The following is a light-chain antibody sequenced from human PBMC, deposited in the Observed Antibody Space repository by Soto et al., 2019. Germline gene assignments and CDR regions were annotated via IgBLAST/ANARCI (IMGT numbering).Light chain of an antibody. CDR1: ESISTY. Sequence: DIQMTQSPSSLSASVGDRVTITCRASESISTYLNWYQEKPGKAPKVLIYGASRLQSGVPSRFSGRGSGTEFTLTISSLQPEDFASYYCQQTYSLPRTFGQGTRVEIK. CDR2: GAS. J-gene: IGKJ1*01. CDR3: QQTYSLPRT. V-gene: IGKV1-39*01.